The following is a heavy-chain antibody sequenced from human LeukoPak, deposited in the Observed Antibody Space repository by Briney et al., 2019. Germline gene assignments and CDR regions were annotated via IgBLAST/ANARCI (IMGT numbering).Heavy chain of an antibody. J-gene: IGHJ4*02. CDR1: GGTFSTTA. CDR3: AIGGGGGIGMGLLGSFDF. Sequence: GASVKVSCKASGGTFSTTAISWVRQVPGQGLEWMGGIIPTFGTPNYAHNFQDRLTITADESTTTVFMELSALRSEDTAVYYCAIGGGGGIGMGLLGSFDFWGQGALVTVSS. V-gene: IGHV1-69*13. D-gene: IGHD6-13*01. CDR2: IIPTFGTP.